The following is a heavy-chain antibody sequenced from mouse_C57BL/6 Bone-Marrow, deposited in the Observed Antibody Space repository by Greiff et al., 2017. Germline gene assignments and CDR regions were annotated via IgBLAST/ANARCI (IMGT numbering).Heavy chain of an antibody. CDR2: IYPGSGST. Sequence: QVQLQQPGAELVKPGASVKMSCKASGYTFTSYCITWVKQRPGQGLEWIGDIYPGSGSTNYNEKFKSKATLTVDTSSSTAYMQLSSLRSEDSAVYYCARGHYSKGNWGRGTTHTVSS. D-gene: IGHD2-5*01. V-gene: IGHV1-55*01. CDR3: ARGHYSKGN. CDR1: GYTFTSYC. J-gene: IGHJ2*01.